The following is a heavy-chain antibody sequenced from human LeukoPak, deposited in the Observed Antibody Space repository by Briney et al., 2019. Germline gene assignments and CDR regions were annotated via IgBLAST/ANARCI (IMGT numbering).Heavy chain of an antibody. V-gene: IGHV4-59*01. D-gene: IGHD3-22*01. CDR3: ARGENYYDGSGYYNWFDP. CDR2: IYYSGST. Sequence: SETLSLTCTVSGGSISSYYWSWIRQPPGKGLEWIGYIYYSGSTNYNPSLKSRVTISVDTSKNQFSLKLSSVTAADTAVYYCARGENYYDGSGYYNWFDPWGQGTLVTVSS. J-gene: IGHJ5*02. CDR1: GGSISSYY.